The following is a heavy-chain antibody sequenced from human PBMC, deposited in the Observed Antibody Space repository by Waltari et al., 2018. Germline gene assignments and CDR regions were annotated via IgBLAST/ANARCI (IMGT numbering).Heavy chain of an antibody. CDR1: GFIFSSYG. J-gene: IGHJ4*02. CDR2: ILYDGSKK. D-gene: IGHD3-10*01. Sequence: QVQLVESGGGVVQPGGSLRLSCATSGFIFSSYGFHWVRQAPGKGPEWVSFILYDGSKKYYADSVEGRFTISRDNSKNTVYLQMDSLRAEDTAVYYCAKDWFTTPGYWGQGTLVTVSS. CDR3: AKDWFTTPGY. V-gene: IGHV3-30*02.